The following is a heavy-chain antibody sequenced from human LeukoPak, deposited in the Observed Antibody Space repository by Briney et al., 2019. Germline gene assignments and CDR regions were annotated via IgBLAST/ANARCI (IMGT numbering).Heavy chain of an antibody. CDR2: ISSGSSTI. CDR3: VLFTAFDI. V-gene: IGHV3-48*01. CDR1: GFTFGSYS. J-gene: IGHJ3*02. Sequence: AGGSLRLSCAASGFTFGSYSMNWVRQAPGKGLELISYISSGSSTIYYADSVKGRFTISRDNAKDSLYLQMNSLRADDTAVYYCVLFTAFDIWGQGTMVTVSS.